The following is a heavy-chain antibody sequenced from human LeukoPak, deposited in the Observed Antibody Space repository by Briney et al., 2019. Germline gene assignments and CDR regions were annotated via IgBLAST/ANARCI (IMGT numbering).Heavy chain of an antibody. CDR3: AKGVHSSGWPNWFDP. CDR2: IRYDGSNK. V-gene: IGHV3-30*02. CDR1: GFTFSAYG. J-gene: IGHJ5*02. D-gene: IGHD6-19*01. Sequence: PGGSLRLPCAASGFTFSAYGMQWVRQAPGKGLEWVAFIRYDGSNKYYADSVKGRFTISRDNPKNTLYLQMNSLRPEDTAVYYCAKGVHSSGWPNWFDPWGQGTLVTVSS.